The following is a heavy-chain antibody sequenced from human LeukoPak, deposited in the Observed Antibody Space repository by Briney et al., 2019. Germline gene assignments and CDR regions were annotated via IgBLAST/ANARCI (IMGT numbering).Heavy chain of an antibody. Sequence: ASVKVSCXASGGTFSSYAISWVRQAPGQGLEWMGGIIPIFGTADYAQKFQGRVTITADESTSTAYMELSSLRSEDTAVYYCARDMGGDSTRFAFDIWGQGTMVTVSS. V-gene: IGHV1-69*13. CDR1: GGTFSSYA. J-gene: IGHJ3*02. CDR2: IIPIFGTA. D-gene: IGHD4-17*01. CDR3: ARDMGGDSTRFAFDI.